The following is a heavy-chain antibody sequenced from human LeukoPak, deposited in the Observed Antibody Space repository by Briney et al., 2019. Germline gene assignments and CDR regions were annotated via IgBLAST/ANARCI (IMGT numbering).Heavy chain of an antibody. CDR1: GFTFSSYS. D-gene: IGHD1-26*01. CDR3: ARVGWELAYFDY. J-gene: IGHJ4*02. CDR2: ISSSSSYI. V-gene: IGHV3-21*01. Sequence: GGSLRLSCAASGFTFSSYSMNWVRQAPGKGLEWVSSISSSSSYIYYADSVKGRFTISRDNAKNPLYLQMNSLRAEDTAVYYCARVGWELAYFDYWGQGTLVTVSS.